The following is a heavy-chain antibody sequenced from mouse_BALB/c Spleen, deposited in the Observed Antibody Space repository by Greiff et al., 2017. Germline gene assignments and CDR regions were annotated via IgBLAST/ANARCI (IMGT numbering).Heavy chain of an antibody. Sequence: EVQRVESGGGLVKPGGSLKLSCAASGFTFSSYAMSWVRQTPEKRLEWVASISSGGSTYYPDSVKGRVTISRDNARNILYLQMSSLRSEDTAMYYCAREKAYRYDVPSYYFDYWGQGTTLTVSS. CDR1: GFTFSSYA. CDR3: AREKAYRYDVPSYYFDY. V-gene: IGHV5-6-5*01. J-gene: IGHJ2*01. CDR2: ISSGGST. D-gene: IGHD2-14*01.